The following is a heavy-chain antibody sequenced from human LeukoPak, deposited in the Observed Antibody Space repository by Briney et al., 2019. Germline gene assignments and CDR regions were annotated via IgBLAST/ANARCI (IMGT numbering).Heavy chain of an antibody. CDR1: GGSINSYY. CDR2: IYYSGST. Sequence: SETLSLTCTVSGGSINSYYWSWIRQPPGKGLEWIAYIYYSGSTSYNPSLKSRVTISVDTSRNQFSLKLNSVTAADTAMYYCARLFHPALSGNYPFDYWGQGTLVTVSS. D-gene: IGHD1-26*01. V-gene: IGHV4-59*01. CDR3: ARLFHPALSGNYPFDY. J-gene: IGHJ4*02.